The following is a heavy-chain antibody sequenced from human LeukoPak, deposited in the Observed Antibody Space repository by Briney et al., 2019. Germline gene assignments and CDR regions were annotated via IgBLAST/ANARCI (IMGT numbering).Heavy chain of an antibody. D-gene: IGHD1-1*01. CDR1: GFTFSSYS. V-gene: IGHV3-21*01. Sequence: GGSLRLSCAASGFTFSSYSMNWVRQAPGKGLEWVSSISSSSSYIYYADSVKGRFTISRDNAKNSLYLQMNSLRAEDTAVYYCARGWKGPYYMDVWGKGTTVTVSS. J-gene: IGHJ6*03. CDR2: ISSSSSYI. CDR3: ARGWKGPYYMDV.